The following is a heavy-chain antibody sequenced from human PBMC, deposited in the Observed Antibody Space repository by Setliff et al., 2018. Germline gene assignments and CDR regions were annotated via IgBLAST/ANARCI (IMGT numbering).Heavy chain of an antibody. CDR2: ISPYNGNT. Sequence: ASVKVSCKTSGYTFSNYGVTWVRQAPGQGLEWVGWISPYNGNTYYAPKFQGTAIMTTDTATTTAYLELRSLRSDDTAVYFCSRLVRFCTRTVCQRLSGDDYWGQGTLVTVSS. CDR3: SRLVRFCTRTVCQRLSGDDY. J-gene: IGHJ4*02. D-gene: IGHD3-10*01. V-gene: IGHV1-18*01. CDR1: GYTFSNYG.